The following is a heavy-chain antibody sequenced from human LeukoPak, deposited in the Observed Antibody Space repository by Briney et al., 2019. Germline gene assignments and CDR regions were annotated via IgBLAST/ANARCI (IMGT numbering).Heavy chain of an antibody. CDR1: GYSISSGYY. J-gene: IGHJ4*02. Sequence: PSETLSLTCTVSGYSISSGYYWGWIRQPPGKGLEWIGSGSTYYNPSLKSRVTISVDTSKNQFSLKLSSVTAADTAVYYCARQSRGIAAAAPYYFDYWGQGTLVTVSS. CDR3: ARQSRGIAAAAPYYFDY. D-gene: IGHD6-13*01. CDR2: SGST. V-gene: IGHV4-38-2*02.